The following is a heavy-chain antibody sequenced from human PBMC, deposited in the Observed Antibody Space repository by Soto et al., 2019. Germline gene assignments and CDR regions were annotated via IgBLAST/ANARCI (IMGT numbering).Heavy chain of an antibody. D-gene: IGHD3-22*01. CDR3: ASPRKISYYYDSSGPRDAFDI. Sequence: SVKVSCRAAGVTFSSYAISWVRQAPVQGLEWMGGIIPIFGTANYAQKFQGRVTITADKSTSTAYMELSSLRSEDTAVYYCASPRKISYYYDSSGPRDAFDIWGQGTTVTVSS. J-gene: IGHJ3*02. V-gene: IGHV1-69*06. CDR1: GVTFSSYA. CDR2: IIPIFGTA.